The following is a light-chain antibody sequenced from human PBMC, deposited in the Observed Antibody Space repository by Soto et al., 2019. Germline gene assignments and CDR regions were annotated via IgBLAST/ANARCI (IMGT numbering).Light chain of an antibody. CDR3: SSYTSSSTRV. Sequence: QCVLTQPASVSGSPGQSIAISCTGTSSDVGRYNYVSWYQQHPGKAPKLMIYDVSNRPSGVSNRFSGSKSGNTASLTISGLQAEDEADYYCSSYTSSSTRVFGTGTKVTVL. J-gene: IGLJ1*01. V-gene: IGLV2-14*01. CDR2: DVS. CDR1: SSDVGRYNY.